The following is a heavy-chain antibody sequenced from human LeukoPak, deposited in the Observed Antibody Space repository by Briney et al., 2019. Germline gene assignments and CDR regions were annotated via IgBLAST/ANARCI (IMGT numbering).Heavy chain of an antibody. Sequence: SETLSLICTVSGGSISSSTYYWGWIRQPPGKGLEWIGSIYYSGSTYYNPSLKSRVTISVDTSKNQFSLKLSSVTAADTAVFYCARDVRGSSGRYYYYYMDVWGKGTTVTVSS. CDR3: ARDVRGSSGRYYYYYMDV. CDR1: GGSISSSTYY. V-gene: IGHV4-39*07. D-gene: IGHD3-22*01. J-gene: IGHJ6*03. CDR2: IYYSGST.